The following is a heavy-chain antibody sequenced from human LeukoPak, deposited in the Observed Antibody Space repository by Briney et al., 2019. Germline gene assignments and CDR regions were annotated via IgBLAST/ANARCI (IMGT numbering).Heavy chain of an antibody. CDR3: AKASNYDIFSYYMDV. D-gene: IGHD3-9*01. J-gene: IGHJ6*03. CDR1: GFTFSSYA. CDR2: ISYDGSNK. V-gene: IGHV3-30*04. Sequence: GGSLRLSCAASGFTFSSYAMHWVRQAPGKGLEWVAVISYDGSNKYYADSVKGRFTISRDNSKNTLYLQMNSLRAEDTAVYYCAKASNYDIFSYYMDVWGKGTTVTISS.